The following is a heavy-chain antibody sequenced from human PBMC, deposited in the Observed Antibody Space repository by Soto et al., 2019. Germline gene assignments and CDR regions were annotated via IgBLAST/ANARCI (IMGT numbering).Heavy chain of an antibody. CDR1: GFTFSIYA. Sequence: EVQLLESGGGLVQPGGSLRLSCAASGFTFSIYAMSWVRQAPGKGLEWVSTISGSGTSTYYADSVKGRFTFSRDNSKNTLYLQMNSLRADDTAVYYCAKGGSNGWCDAFDMWGQGTKVTVSS. D-gene: IGHD6-19*01. V-gene: IGHV3-23*01. CDR3: AKGGSNGWCDAFDM. CDR2: ISGSGTST. J-gene: IGHJ3*02.